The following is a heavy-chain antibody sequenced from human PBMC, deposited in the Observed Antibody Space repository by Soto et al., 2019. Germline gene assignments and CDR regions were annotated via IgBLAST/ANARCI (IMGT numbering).Heavy chain of an antibody. D-gene: IGHD3-10*01. CDR2: IIPILGIA. J-gene: IGHJ4*02. V-gene: IGHV1-69*02. Sequence: GASVKVSCKASGGTFSSYTISWVRQAPGQGLEWMGRIIPILGIANYAQKFQGRVTITADKSTSTAYMELSSLRSGDTAVYYCASSRVRGVIPFDYWGQGTLVTVSS. CDR1: GGTFSSYT. CDR3: ASSRVRGVIPFDY.